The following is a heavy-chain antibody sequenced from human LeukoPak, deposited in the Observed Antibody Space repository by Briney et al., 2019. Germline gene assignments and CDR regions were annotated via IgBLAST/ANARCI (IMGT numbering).Heavy chain of an antibody. D-gene: IGHD6-13*01. V-gene: IGHV4-39*01. Sequence: TSETLSLTCTVSRGSISSGIYYWGWIRQPPGKGLEWIGSIYYSGNAYYNPSLKSRVTISVDTSQNQLSLKLNSVTATDTAVYYCARHVRQQLPPKAFDYWGQGTLVTVSS. CDR3: ARHVRQQLPPKAFDY. J-gene: IGHJ4*02. CDR2: IYYSGNA. CDR1: RGSISSGIYY.